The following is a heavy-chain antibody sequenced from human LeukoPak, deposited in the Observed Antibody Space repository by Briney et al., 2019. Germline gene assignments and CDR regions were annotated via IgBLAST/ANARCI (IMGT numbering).Heavy chain of an antibody. CDR3: ARGSCSGGSCFDY. D-gene: IGHD2-15*01. V-gene: IGHV3-48*01. Sequence: GGSLRLSCAASGFTFNSYSMNWVRQAPGKGLEWISYISSSGSTIYYAVSVKGRFTISRDNAKNSLYLQMNSLRAEDTAVYYCARGSCSGGSCFDYWGQGTLVTVSS. CDR2: ISSSGSTI. CDR1: GFTFNSYS. J-gene: IGHJ4*02.